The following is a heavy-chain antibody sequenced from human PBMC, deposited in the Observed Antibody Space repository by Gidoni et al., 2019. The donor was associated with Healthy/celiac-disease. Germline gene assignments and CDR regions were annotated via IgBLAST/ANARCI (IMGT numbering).Heavy chain of an antibody. Sequence: QVQLVQSGAEVKKPGSSVKVSCKASGGTFSSYAISWVRQAPGQGLEWMGGIIPIVGTANYAQKFQGRVTITADESTSTAYMELSSLRSEDTAVYYCAREYCGGDCYSYRYAFDIWGQGTMVTVSS. D-gene: IGHD2-21*01. CDR3: AREYCGGDCYSYRYAFDI. CDR1: GGTFSSYA. V-gene: IGHV1-69*01. CDR2: IIPIVGTA. J-gene: IGHJ3*02.